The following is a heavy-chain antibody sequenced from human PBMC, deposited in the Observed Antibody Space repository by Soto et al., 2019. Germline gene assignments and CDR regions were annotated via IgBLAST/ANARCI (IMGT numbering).Heavy chain of an antibody. V-gene: IGHV1-69*13. CDR1: GGTFSSYA. Sequence: GASVKVSCKASGGTFSSYAISWVRQAPGQGLEWMGGIIPIFGTANYAQKFQGRVTITADESTSTAYMELSSLRSEGTAVYYCAYGKTGTTIAYAFDIWGQGTMVTVSS. CDR2: IIPIFGTA. D-gene: IGHD1-7*01. J-gene: IGHJ3*02. CDR3: AYGKTGTTIAYAFDI.